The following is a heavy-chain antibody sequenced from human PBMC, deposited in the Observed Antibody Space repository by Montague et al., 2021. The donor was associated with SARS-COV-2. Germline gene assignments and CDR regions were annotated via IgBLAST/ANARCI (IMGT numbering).Heavy chain of an antibody. V-gene: IGHV4-39*01. Sequence: ETLSLTCTVSGGSISSSSYYWDWIRQPPGKGLEWIGSIYYSGSTYYNPSLKSRVTISVDTSKNQFSLKLSSVTAADTAVYYCATRYGSSTSCWGFDPWGQGTLVTVSS. CDR3: ATRYGSSTSCWGFDP. J-gene: IGHJ5*02. CDR1: GGSISSSSYY. CDR2: IYYSGST. D-gene: IGHD2-2*01.